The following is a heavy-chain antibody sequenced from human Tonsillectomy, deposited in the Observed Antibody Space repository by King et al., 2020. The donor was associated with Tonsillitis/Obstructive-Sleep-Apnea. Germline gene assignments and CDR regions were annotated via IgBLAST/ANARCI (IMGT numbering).Heavy chain of an antibody. V-gene: IGHV4-34*01. CDR1: GGPFRGYY. Sequence: VQLQQWGAGLLKPSETLSLTCALYGGPFRGYYWGWIRQPPGKGLEWSGEINHSGNTHYNPSLKSRVTITVETSKNQFSLELTSVTAADTALYFCGTNNGDFYYYTDVWGKGTTVTVSS. CDR3: GTNNGDFYYYTDV. D-gene: IGHD2-8*01. J-gene: IGHJ6*03. CDR2: INHSGNT.